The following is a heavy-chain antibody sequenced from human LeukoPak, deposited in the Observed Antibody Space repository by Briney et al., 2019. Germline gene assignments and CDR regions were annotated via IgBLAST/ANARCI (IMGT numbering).Heavy chain of an antibody. D-gene: IGHD4-17*01. CDR2: INHSGST. CDR3: ARGVDYGFDFDY. CDR1: GGSFSGYY. J-gene: IGHJ4*02. V-gene: IGHV4-34*01. Sequence: PSETLSHTCAVYGGSFSGYYWSWIRQPPGKGLEWIGEINHSGSTNYNPSLKSRVTISVDTSKNQFSLKLSSVTAADTAVYYCARGVDYGFDFDYWGQGTLVTVSS.